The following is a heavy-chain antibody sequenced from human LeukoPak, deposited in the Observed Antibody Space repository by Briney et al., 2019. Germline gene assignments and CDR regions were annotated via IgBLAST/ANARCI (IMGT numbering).Heavy chain of an antibody. J-gene: IGHJ3*02. D-gene: IGHD2-8*01. CDR1: GFTVSSNY. V-gene: IGHV3-53*01. Sequence: GSLRLSCAASGFTVSSNYMSWVRQAPGKGLEWVSVIYSGGSTYYADSVKGRFTISRDNSKNTVYLQMNSLRAEDTAVYYCAKGYQWGYPPGAFDIWGQGTMVTVSS. CDR3: AKGYQWGYPPGAFDI. CDR2: IYSGGST.